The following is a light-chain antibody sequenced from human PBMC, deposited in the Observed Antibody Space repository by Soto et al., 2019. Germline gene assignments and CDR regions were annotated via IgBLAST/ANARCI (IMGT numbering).Light chain of an antibody. CDR1: QNVYNN. CDR3: QQCRNWPLT. Sequence: EIVMTQSPATLSVSPGEGATLSCKASQNVYNNLAWYQQRPGQPPRLLIYDASTRATGISARFSGSGYGTEFTLTISSLQSEDFAVYFCQQCRNWPLTFGEGPRWRSN. V-gene: IGKV3-15*01. CDR2: DAS. J-gene: IGKJ4*01.